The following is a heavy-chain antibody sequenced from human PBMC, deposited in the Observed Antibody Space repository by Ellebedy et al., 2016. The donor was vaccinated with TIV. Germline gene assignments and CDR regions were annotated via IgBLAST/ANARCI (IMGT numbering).Heavy chain of an antibody. D-gene: IGHD3-22*01. CDR1: GFTFNNYA. CDR2: IAGSGVTT. V-gene: IGHV3-23*01. CDR3: AKDRTYYYDSSGYYYGGRADYYFDY. J-gene: IGHJ4*02. Sequence: GGSLRLXCAASGFTFNNYAMNWVRQAPGKGLEWVSGIAGSGVTTYYADSVKGRFTISRDNSKNTLYLQMNSLRADDTAVYYCAKDRTYYYDSSGYYYGGRADYYFDYWGQGTLVTVSS.